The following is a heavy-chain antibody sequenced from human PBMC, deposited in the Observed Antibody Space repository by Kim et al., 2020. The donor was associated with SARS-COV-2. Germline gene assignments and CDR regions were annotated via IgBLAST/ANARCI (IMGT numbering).Heavy chain of an antibody. J-gene: IGHJ6*02. V-gene: IGHV5-10-1*01. CDR3: ARLSLRSGSYPGYYYGMDV. CDR1: GYSFTSYW. D-gene: IGHD3-10*01. Sequence: GESLKISCKGSGYSFTSYWISWVRQMPGKGLEWMGRIDPSDSYTNYSPSFQGHVTISADKSISTAYLQWSSLKASDTAMYYCARLSLRSGSYPGYYYGMDVWGQGTTVTVSS. CDR2: IDPSDSYT.